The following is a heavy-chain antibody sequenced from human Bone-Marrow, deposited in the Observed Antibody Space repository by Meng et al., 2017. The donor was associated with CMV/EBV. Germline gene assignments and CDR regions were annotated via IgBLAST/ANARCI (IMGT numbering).Heavy chain of an antibody. CDR3: ARASIAALFNAGRCDS. CDR2: MFGDGRR. CDR1: GYPVSGNL. J-gene: IGHJ4*02. Sequence: GESLKISCAATGYPVSGNLMKWVRQAPGKGLEWVSIMFGDGRRFYADSVKGRFTISRDNSKNTLYRQMNSLRAEDTAVYYCARASIAALFNAGRCDSWGQGTPVTVSS. V-gene: IGHV3-66*02. D-gene: IGHD6-6*01.